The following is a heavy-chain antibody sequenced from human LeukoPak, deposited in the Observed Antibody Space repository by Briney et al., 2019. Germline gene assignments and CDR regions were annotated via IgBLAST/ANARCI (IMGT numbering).Heavy chain of an antibody. D-gene: IGHD3-3*01. CDR3: ARAGFWSGYLAYYMDV. CDR2: IYYSGST. CDR1: GGSISSYY. J-gene: IGHJ6*03. V-gene: IGHV4-59*01. Sequence: PSETLSLTCTVSGGSISSYYWSWIRQPPGKGLEWIGYIYYSGSTNYNPSLKSRVTISVDTSKNQFSLKLSSVTAADTAVYYCARAGFWSGYLAYYMDVWGKGTTVTVSS.